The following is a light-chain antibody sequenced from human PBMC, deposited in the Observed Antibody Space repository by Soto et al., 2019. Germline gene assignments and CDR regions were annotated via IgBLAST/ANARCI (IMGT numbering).Light chain of an antibody. Sequence: QDASGSGSPGKSFTISSPGTSSDVGGFNYVSWYQQHPGKAPKLMIYDVFTRPSGVSNRFSGSKSGNTASLTISALQAEDEADYYCTSWTSTSTYVFGSGTKVTVL. CDR3: TSWTSTSTYV. CDR2: DVF. J-gene: IGLJ1*01. V-gene: IGLV2-14*03. CDR1: SSDVGGFNY.